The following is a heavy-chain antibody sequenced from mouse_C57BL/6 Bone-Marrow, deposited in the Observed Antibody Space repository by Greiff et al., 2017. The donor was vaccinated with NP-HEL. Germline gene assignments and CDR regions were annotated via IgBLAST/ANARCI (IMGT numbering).Heavy chain of an antibody. CDR2: INPSTGGT. Sequence: EVQLQQSGPELVKPGASVKISCKASGYSFTGYYMNWVKQSPEKSLEWIGEINPSTGGTTYNQKFKAKATLTVDKSSSTAYMQLKSLTSEDSAVYYCARWALRGFAYWGQGTLVTVSA. CDR3: ARWALRGFAY. CDR1: GYSFTGYY. V-gene: IGHV1-42*01. J-gene: IGHJ3*01. D-gene: IGHD3-1*01.